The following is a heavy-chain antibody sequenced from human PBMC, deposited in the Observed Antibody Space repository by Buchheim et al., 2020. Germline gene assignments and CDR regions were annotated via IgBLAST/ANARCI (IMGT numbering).Heavy chain of an antibody. CDR2: IYHSGST. Sequence: QLQLQESGSGLVKPSQTLSLTCAVSGGSISSGGYSWSWIRQPPGKGLEWIGYIYHSGSTYYNPSLKSRVTISVDRSKNPFSLKLSAVTDADTAVYYCARVGLVGAEYYFDYWGQGTL. CDR3: ARVGLVGAEYYFDY. V-gene: IGHV4-30-2*01. J-gene: IGHJ4*02. CDR1: GGSISSGGYS. D-gene: IGHD1-26*01.